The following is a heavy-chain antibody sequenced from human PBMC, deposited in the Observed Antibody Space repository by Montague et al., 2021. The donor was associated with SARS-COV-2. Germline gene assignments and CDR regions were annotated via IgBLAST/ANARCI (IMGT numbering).Heavy chain of an antibody. CDR2: IYWDDDK. CDR1: GFSLSTSGVG. J-gene: IGHJ4*02. CDR3: AYRLSIAAAGGSGPYFDY. V-gene: IGHV2-5*02. Sequence: PALVKPTQTLTLTCTFSGFSLSTSGVGVGWIRQPPGKALEWLALIYWDDDKRYSPSLKSRLTITKDTSKNQVVLTMTNMDPVDTASYYCAYRLSIAAAGGSGPYFDYGGQGTLGTVSS. D-gene: IGHD6-13*01.